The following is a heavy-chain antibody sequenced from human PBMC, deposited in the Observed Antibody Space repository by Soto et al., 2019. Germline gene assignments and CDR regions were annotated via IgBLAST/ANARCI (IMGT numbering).Heavy chain of an antibody. Sequence: GGSLRLSCAVSGFTFSVYWMHWVRQVPGKGLTWVSRISDDGSTATYADSVKGRFVISRDNAKNRLYLEMNTLRADDSGLYYCARGPRVSSTGTGAHWGRGTLVTVSS. CDR2: ISDDGSTA. D-gene: IGHD1-1*01. CDR3: ARGPRVSSTGTGAH. CDR1: GFTFSVYW. J-gene: IGHJ4*02. V-gene: IGHV3-74*01.